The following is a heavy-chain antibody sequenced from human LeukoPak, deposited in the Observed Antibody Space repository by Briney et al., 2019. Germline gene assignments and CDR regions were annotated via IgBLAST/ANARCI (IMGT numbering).Heavy chain of an antibody. CDR3: PKGDSSSPGYY. CDR1: GFTFSSYG. V-gene: IGHV3-30*18. D-gene: IGHD6-13*01. J-gene: IGHJ4*02. CDR2: ISYDGSNK. Sequence: GGSLRLSCAASGFTFSSYGMHWVRQAPGKGLEWVAVISYDGSNKYYADSVKGRFTISRGNSKNTLYLQMNSLRAEDTAVYYCPKGDSSSPGYYWGQGTLVTVSS.